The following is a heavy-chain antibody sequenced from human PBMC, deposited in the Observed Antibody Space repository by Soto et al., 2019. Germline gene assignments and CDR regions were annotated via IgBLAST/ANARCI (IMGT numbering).Heavy chain of an antibody. Sequence: SQTLSLTCAIPGASVSSKSAVWNWIRQSPSRGLEWLGRTYYRSKWYNDYAVSVKSRITINPDTSKNQFSLQLNSVTPEDTAVYYCGTFLSTTSPDVWGPGTTVTVSS. V-gene: IGHV6-1*01. CDR3: GTFLSTTSPDV. CDR2: TYYRSKWYN. D-gene: IGHD2-2*01. CDR1: GASVSSKSAV. J-gene: IGHJ6*02.